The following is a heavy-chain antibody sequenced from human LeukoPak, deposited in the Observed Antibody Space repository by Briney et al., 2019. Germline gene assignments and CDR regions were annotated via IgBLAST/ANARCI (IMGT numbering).Heavy chain of an antibody. CDR1: GGSISSYY. Sequence: SETLSLTCTVSGGSISSYYWSWIRQPPGKGLEWIGYIYYSGSTNYNPSLKSRVTISVDTSKNQFSLKLSSVTAADTAVYYCARGLDYGGNFRFDYWGQGTLVTVSS. CDR2: IYYSGST. V-gene: IGHV4-59*01. D-gene: IGHD4-23*01. J-gene: IGHJ4*02. CDR3: ARGLDYGGNFRFDY.